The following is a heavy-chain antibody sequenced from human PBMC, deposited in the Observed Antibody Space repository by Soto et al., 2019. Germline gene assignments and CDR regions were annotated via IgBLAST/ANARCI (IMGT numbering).Heavy chain of an antibody. CDR2: ISYDGSNK. Sequence: GESLRLSCAASGFTLSSYCLHWVRQAPGKGMEWVAVISYDGSNKYYADSVKGRFTISRDNSKNTLYLQMNSLRAEDTAVYYCAKARYGDYDVGFDAFDIWGQGTMVTVSS. J-gene: IGHJ3*02. V-gene: IGHV3-30*18. CDR1: GFTLSSYC. D-gene: IGHD4-17*01. CDR3: AKARYGDYDVGFDAFDI.